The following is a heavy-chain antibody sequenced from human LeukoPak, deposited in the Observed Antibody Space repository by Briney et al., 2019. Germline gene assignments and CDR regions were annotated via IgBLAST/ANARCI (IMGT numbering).Heavy chain of an antibody. CDR3: AKDLGGYEYFDY. D-gene: IGHD5-12*01. CDR1: GFTFSSYA. J-gene: IGHJ4*02. V-gene: IGHV3-23*01. Sequence: GGSLRLSCAASGFTFSSYAMSWVRQAPGKGLEWVSATSGSGGSTYYADSVKGRFTISRDNSKNTLYLQMNSLRAEDTAVYYCAKDLGGYEYFDYWGQGTLVTVSS. CDR2: TSGSGGST.